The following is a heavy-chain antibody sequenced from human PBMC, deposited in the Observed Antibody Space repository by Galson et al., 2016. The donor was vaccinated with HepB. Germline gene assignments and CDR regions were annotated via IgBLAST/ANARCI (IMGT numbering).Heavy chain of an antibody. CDR1: GFTFNNAW. Sequence: SLRLSCAASGFTFNNAWMSWVRQAPGKGLEWVGRIKSKYDGETRDYAAPVKGRLTISRDDSKNALYPQMSRLETEDTAMYYCTTEGYSTTWYYFDYWGHGTLVTVSS. CDR2: IKSKYDGETR. CDR3: TTEGYSTTWYYFDY. J-gene: IGHJ4*01. V-gene: IGHV3-15*01. D-gene: IGHD6-13*01.